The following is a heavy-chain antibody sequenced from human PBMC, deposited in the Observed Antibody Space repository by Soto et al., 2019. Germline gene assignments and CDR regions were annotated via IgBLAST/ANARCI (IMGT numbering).Heavy chain of an antibody. J-gene: IGHJ5*02. CDR2: ISYDGSDK. CDR3: ARVSDLARPHWFDH. Sequence: XGSLRLSCSAAGFTFSSFGFHWVRQAPGKGLEWVTFISYDGSDKHSADSVKGRFTISRDNSKNTLYLQMNSLRAEDTAVYYRARVSDLARPHWFDHWGQGNLVTVSS. CDR1: GFTFSSFG. D-gene: IGHD6-6*01. V-gene: IGHV3-30*03.